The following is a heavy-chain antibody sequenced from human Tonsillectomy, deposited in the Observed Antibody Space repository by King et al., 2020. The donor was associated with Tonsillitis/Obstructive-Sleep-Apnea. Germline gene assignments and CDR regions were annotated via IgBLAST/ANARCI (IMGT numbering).Heavy chain of an antibody. Sequence: VQLVESGGGLVKPGGSLRLSCAAAGFTFSDYYMSWIRQAPGKGLEWGSYMSSSSSYTNYEDSVKGRFTISRDNAKNSLYLQMNSLRAEDTAVYYCASKDTFDIWGQGTMVTVSS. V-gene: IGHV3-11*05. CDR3: ASKDTFDI. CDR1: GFTFSDYY. J-gene: IGHJ3*02. CDR2: MSSSSSYT.